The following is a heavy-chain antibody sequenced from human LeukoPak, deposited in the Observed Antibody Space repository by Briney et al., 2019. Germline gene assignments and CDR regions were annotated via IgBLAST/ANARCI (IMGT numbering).Heavy chain of an antibody. CDR2: IIPIIGTP. J-gene: IGHJ4*02. CDR3: AGAGGSSWYVSLYY. Sequence: ASVKVSCKASGGTFSSNVISWVRQAPGQGLEWMGRIIPIIGTPDYAQKFQGRVTITADKSTHTAYMELTSLKSDDTAVYYCAGAGGSSWYVSLYYWGQGTLVTVSS. V-gene: IGHV1-69*04. D-gene: IGHD6-13*01. CDR1: GGTFSSNV.